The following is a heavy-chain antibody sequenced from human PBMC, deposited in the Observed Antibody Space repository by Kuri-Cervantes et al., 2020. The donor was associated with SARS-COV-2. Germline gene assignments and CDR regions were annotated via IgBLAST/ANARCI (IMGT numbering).Heavy chain of an antibody. CDR1: GGTFSNYA. V-gene: IGHV1-69*13. Sequence: SVKVSCKASGGTFSNYAISWVRQAPGQGLEWMGGIIPIFGTANYAQKFQGRVTITADESTSTAYMELSSLRSEDTAVYYCARRGGPYGDYGQRDYYYYGMDVWGQGTTVTVSS. D-gene: IGHD4-17*01. CDR2: IIPIFGTA. J-gene: IGHJ6*02. CDR3: ARRGGPYGDYGQRDYYYYGMDV.